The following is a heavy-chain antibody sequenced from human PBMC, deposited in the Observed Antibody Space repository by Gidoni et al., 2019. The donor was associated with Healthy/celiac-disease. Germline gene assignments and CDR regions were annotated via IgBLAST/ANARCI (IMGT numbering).Heavy chain of an antibody. J-gene: IGHJ4*02. CDR2: IIPIFGTA. V-gene: IGHV1-69*01. CDR1: GGTLRRYA. Sequence: QVQLVQSGAEVQKPGSSVKVSCKASGGTLRRYAVSWVRQAPGQGLEWMGGIIPIFGTANYAQKFQGRVTITADESTSTAYMELSSLRSEDTAVYYCARDSYYYDSSGYYPPYFDYWGQGTLVTVSS. D-gene: IGHD3-22*01. CDR3: ARDSYYYDSSGYYPPYFDY.